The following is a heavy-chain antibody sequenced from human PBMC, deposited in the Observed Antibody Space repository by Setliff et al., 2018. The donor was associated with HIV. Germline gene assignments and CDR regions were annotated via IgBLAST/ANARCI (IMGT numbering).Heavy chain of an antibody. J-gene: IGHJ4*02. D-gene: IGHD2-15*01. Sequence: GASVKVSCKASGYIFSTFGITWVRQAPGQGPEWMGWISGSNGNTNYAQEIFTGRFVFSLDTSVSTAYLQISSLKAEDSAVYYCARRMEMTPIGYWGQGTLVTVSS. V-gene: IGHV7-4-1*02. CDR2: ISGSNGNT. CDR1: GYIFSTFG. CDR3: ARRMEMTPIGY.